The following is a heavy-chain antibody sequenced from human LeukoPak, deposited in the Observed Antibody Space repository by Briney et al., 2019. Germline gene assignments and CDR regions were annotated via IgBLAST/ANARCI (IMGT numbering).Heavy chain of an antibody. CDR2: IYYSGST. V-gene: IGHV4-59*01. J-gene: IGHJ6*03. CDR3: ARGAVAGTYYYYYYMDV. Sequence: PSETLSLTCTVSGGSISSYYWSWIRQPPGKGLEWIGYIYYSGSTNYNPSLKSRVTISVDTSKNQFSLKLSSVTAADTAVYYCARGAVAGTYYYYYYMDVWGKGTTVIISS. CDR1: GGSISSYY. D-gene: IGHD6-19*01.